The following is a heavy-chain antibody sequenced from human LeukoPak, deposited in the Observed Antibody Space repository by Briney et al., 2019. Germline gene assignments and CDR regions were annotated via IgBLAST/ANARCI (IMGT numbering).Heavy chain of an antibody. V-gene: IGHV4-39*07. D-gene: IGHD1-7*01. Sequence: PSETLSLTCTVSGGSISSSSYYWGWIRQPPGKGLEWIGSIYYSGSTYYNPSLKSRVTISVDTSKNQFSLKLSSVTAADTAVYYCARDNWNYLSRWFDPWGQGTLVTVSS. CDR3: ARDNWNYLSRWFDP. CDR2: IYYSGST. CDR1: GGSISSSSYY. J-gene: IGHJ5*02.